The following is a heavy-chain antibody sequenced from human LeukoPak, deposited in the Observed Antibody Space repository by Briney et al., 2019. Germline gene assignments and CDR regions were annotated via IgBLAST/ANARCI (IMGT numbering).Heavy chain of an antibody. D-gene: IGHD6-19*01. J-gene: IGHJ6*03. CDR2: ISGSGGST. Sequence: GGSLRLSCAASGFTFSSYSMNWVRQAPGKGLEWVSAISGSGGSTYYADSVKGRFIISRDNSKNTLYLHMSSLRGEDTALYYCAAGSGWKPYYYNYYMDVWGKGTTVTVSS. V-gene: IGHV3-23*01. CDR3: AAGSGWKPYYYNYYMDV. CDR1: GFTFSSYS.